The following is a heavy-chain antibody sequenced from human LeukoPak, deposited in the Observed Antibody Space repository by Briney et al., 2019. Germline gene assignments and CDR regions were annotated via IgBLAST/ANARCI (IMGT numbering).Heavy chain of an antibody. D-gene: IGHD3-3*01. CDR3: ASREGRWVLRFLEWTPPGPY. J-gene: IGHJ4*02. V-gene: IGHV3-48*03. CDR2: ISSYGSTI. CDR1: GFTFSTYE. Sequence: PGGSLRLSCAASGFTFSTYEMNWVRQAPGKGLEWVSYISSYGSTIYYADSVKGRFTISRDNSKNTLYLQMNSLRAEDTAVYYCASREGRWVLRFLEWTPPGPYWGQGTLVTVSS.